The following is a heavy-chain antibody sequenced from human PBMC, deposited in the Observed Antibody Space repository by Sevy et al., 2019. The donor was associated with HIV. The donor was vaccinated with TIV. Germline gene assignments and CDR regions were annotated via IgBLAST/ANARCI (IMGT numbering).Heavy chain of an antibody. CDR2: ISSSSSYI. Sequence: GGSLRLSCAASGFTFSSYSMNWVRQAPGKGLEWVSSISSSSSYIYYADSVKGRFTISRDNAKNSLYLQMNSLGAEDTAVYYCAREDLDYGDYGGAFDIWGQGTMVTVSS. J-gene: IGHJ3*02. V-gene: IGHV3-21*01. CDR1: GFTFSSYS. CDR3: AREDLDYGDYGGAFDI. D-gene: IGHD4-17*01.